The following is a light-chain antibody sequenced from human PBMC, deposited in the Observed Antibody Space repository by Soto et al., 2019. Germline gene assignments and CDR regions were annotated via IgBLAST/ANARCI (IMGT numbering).Light chain of an antibody. CDR1: QTISNY. CDR2: AAS. J-gene: IGKJ4*01. CDR3: QQYSSYSLPT. V-gene: IGKV1-39*01. Sequence: DIQMTQSPSSLSASVGDRVTITFRASQTISNYLNWYQQQPGKAPKLLIYAASSLQSGVPSRFSGSGSGTEFTLTITSLLPDDFATYFCQQYSSYSLPTFGGGTKVDIK.